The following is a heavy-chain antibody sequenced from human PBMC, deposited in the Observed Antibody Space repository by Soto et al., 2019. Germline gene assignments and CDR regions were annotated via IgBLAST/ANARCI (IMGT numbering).Heavy chain of an antibody. J-gene: IGHJ6*02. Sequence: QVQLVESGGGVVQPGRSLRLSCAASGFTFSDYGMHWVRQAPGKGLEWVAVIWYDGSNRYYADSVNGRFTISRDNSKNTVYLQMNSLRAEDTAVYYCAKDLKYYASGIDPHGMDVWGQGTTVIVSS. CDR2: IWYDGSNR. CDR1: GFTFSDYG. D-gene: IGHD3-10*01. CDR3: AKDLKYYASGIDPHGMDV. V-gene: IGHV3-33*06.